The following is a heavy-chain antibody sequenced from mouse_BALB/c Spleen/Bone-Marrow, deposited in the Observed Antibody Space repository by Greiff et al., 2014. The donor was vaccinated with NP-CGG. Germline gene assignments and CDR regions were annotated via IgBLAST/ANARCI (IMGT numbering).Heavy chain of an antibody. CDR1: GFDFSRTW. D-gene: IGHD1-2*01. Sequence: VQLKESGGGLVQPGGSLKLSCAASGFDFSRTWMSWVRQAPGKRLKWIGEINPDNSTINYTPSLKDKFIISRENAKNTLYLQMNKVRSEDTALYYCASLHYYGYFAYWGQGTLVTVSA. J-gene: IGHJ3*01. V-gene: IGHV4-1*02. CDR2: INPDNSTI. CDR3: ASLHYYGYFAY.